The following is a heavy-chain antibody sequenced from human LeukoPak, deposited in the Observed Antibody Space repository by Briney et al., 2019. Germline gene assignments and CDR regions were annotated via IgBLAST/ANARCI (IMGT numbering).Heavy chain of an antibody. Sequence: GGSLRLSCAASGFTFSSFAMSWVRQAPGKGLEWVSGVSGGGDNTYYADSVKGRFTVSRDNSKNTLYLQMNSLRAEDTAVYYCARTGSSGWSYFVYWGQGTLVTVSS. CDR3: ARTGSSGWSYFVY. J-gene: IGHJ4*02. CDR1: GFTFSSFA. V-gene: IGHV3-23*01. CDR2: VSGGGDNT. D-gene: IGHD6-19*01.